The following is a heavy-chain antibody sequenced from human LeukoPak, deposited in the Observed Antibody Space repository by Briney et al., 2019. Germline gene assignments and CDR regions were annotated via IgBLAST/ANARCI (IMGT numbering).Heavy chain of an antibody. D-gene: IGHD2-21*02. CDR3: ATDYDTRVTAILPYYFDY. V-gene: IGHV3-30-3*01. CDR2: ISYDGSNK. J-gene: IGHJ4*02. CDR1: GFTFSSYA. Sequence: GGSLRLSCAASGFTFSSYAMHWVRQAPGKGLEWVAVISYDGSNKYYADSVKGRFTISRDNSKNTLYLQMNSLRAEDTAVYYCATDYDTRVTAILPYYFDYWGQGTLVTVSS.